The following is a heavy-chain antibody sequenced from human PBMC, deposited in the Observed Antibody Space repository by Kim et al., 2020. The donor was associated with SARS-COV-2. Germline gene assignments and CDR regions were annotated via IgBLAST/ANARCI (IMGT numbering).Heavy chain of an antibody. D-gene: IGHD6-19*01. Sequence: GGSLRLSCAVSGFTFTKVRMSWVRQAPGKGLEWVGRINSKIDGETRDYAASVKGRVSISRDEAKNTLNLQMTSLKIEDTAVYYCTTHRVVAGLFDYWGQGTLITV. V-gene: IGHV3-15*01. CDR1: GFTFTKVR. J-gene: IGHJ4*02. CDR2: INSKIDGETR. CDR3: TTHRVVAGLFDY.